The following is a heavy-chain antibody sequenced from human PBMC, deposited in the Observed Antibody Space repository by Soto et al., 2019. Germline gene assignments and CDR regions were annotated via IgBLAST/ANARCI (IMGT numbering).Heavy chain of an antibody. Sequence: ASVKVSCKASGYTFTGYYMHWVRQAPGQGLEWMGWINPNSGGTNYAQKFQGWATMTRDTSISTAYMELSRLRSDDTAVYYCARDITVTTVGIAFDILGQGTMVT. V-gene: IGHV1-2*04. CDR3: ARDITVTTVGIAFDI. CDR2: INPNSGGT. D-gene: IGHD4-17*01. CDR1: GYTFTGYY. J-gene: IGHJ3*02.